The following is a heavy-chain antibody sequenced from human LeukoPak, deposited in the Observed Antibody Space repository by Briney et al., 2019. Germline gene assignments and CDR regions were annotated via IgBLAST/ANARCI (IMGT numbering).Heavy chain of an antibody. CDR1: GGSISSYY. CDR2: TYYSGST. Sequence: SETLSLTCTVSGGSISSYYWSWIRQPPGQGLEWIGYTYYSGSTNYNPSLKSRVTISVDTSKNQFSLKLSSVTAADTAVYYCARVAAAMRVWFDPWGKGTTVTISS. CDR3: ARVAAAMRVWFDP. D-gene: IGHD2-2*01. V-gene: IGHV4-59*01. J-gene: IGHJ6*04.